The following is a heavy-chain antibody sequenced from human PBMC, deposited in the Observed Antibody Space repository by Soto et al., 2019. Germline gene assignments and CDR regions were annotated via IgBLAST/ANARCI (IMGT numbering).Heavy chain of an antibody. D-gene: IGHD1-26*01. V-gene: IGHV3-15*01. CDR2: IKTIFDGGTT. CDR3: TKGPGIVVGETIGALDM. Sequence: GSLIVSCATSGITFSNAGRTLVLQAPGKGLEWVGRIKTIFDGGTTDYAAPVKGRLNISRDDSKNTLYLEMNSLKTEDTGVYYCTKGPGIVVGETIGALDMWGQGTMVTVSS. CDR1: GITFSNAG. J-gene: IGHJ3*02.